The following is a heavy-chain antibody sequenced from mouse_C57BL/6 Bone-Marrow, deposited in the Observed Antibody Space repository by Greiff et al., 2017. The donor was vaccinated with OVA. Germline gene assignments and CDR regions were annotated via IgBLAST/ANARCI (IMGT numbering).Heavy chain of an antibody. J-gene: IGHJ3*01. V-gene: IGHV1-19*01. CDR1: GYTFTDYY. CDR2: INPYNGGT. Sequence: VQLKESGPVLVKPGASVKMSCKASGYTFTDYYMNWVKQSHGKSLEWIGVINPYNGGTSYNQKFKGKATLTVDKSSSTAYMELDSLTSEDSAVYYCATRGSSYPFAYWGQGTLVTVSA. CDR3: ATRGSSYPFAY. D-gene: IGHD1-1*01.